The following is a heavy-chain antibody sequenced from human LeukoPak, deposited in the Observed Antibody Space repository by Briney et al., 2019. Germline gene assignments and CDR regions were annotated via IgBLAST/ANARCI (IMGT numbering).Heavy chain of an antibody. CDR1: GNYW. CDR2: INSDGSWT. D-gene: IGHD2-2*01. CDR3: VSFYETY. J-gene: IGHJ4*02. V-gene: IGHV3-74*01. Sequence: GGSLRLSGAASGNYWMHWVRQAPGKGLVWVSHINSDGSWTSYADSVKGRFTISKDNAKNTVYLQMNNLRAEDTAVYYCVSFYETYWGRGTLVTVSS.